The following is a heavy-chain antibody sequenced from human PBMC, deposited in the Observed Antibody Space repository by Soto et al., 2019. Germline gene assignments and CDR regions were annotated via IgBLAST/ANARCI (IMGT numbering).Heavy chain of an antibody. CDR2: INPSGGST. D-gene: IGHD4-17*01. Sequence: GASVKVSCKASGYTFTSYYMHWVRQAPGQGLEWMGIINPSGGSTSYAQKFQGRVTMTRDTSTSTAYMELSRLRSEDTAVYYCARDLSRTVTLDYWGQGTLVTVSS. CDR3: ARDLSRTVTLDY. V-gene: IGHV1-46*01. CDR1: GYTFTSYY. J-gene: IGHJ4*02.